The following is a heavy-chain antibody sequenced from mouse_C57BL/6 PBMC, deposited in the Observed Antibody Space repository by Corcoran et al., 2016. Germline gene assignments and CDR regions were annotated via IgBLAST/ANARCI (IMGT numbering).Heavy chain of an antibody. Sequence: EVQLQQSGTELVKPGASVKISCKASGYTFTDYYMNWVKQSHGKSLEWIGDINPNNGGTSYNQKFKGKATLTVDKSSSTAYMELRSLTSEDSAVYYCARESFYYWYFDVWGTGTTVTVSS. J-gene: IGHJ1*03. CDR2: INPNNGGT. CDR1: GYTFTDYY. CDR3: ARESFYYWYFDV. V-gene: IGHV1-26*01.